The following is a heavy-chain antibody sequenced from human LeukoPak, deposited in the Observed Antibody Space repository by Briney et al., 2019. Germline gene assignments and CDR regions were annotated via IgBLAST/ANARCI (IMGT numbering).Heavy chain of an antibody. Sequence: SVKVSCKASGGTFSSYAISWVRQAPGQGLEWMGRIIPILGIANYAQKFQGRVTITADKSTSTAYMELSSLRSEDTAVYYCAAEVTTGIYYFDYWGQGTLVTVSS. D-gene: IGHD4-17*01. CDR2: IIPILGIA. CDR1: GGTFSSYA. CDR3: AAEVTTGIYYFDY. V-gene: IGHV1-69*04. J-gene: IGHJ4*02.